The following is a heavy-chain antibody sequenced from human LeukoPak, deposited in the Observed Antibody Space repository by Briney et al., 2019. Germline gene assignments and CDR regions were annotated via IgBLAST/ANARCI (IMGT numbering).Heavy chain of an antibody. D-gene: IGHD3-10*01. CDR1: GGSIRSGGYY. Sequence: PSETLSLTCTVSGGSIRSGGYYWSWIRQHPGKGLEWIGYIYYSGSTYYNPSLKSRVTISVDTSKNQFSLKLSSVTAADTAVYYCADYYGSGRDNWFDPWGQGTLVTVSS. J-gene: IGHJ5*02. CDR2: IYYSGST. V-gene: IGHV4-31*03. CDR3: ADYYGSGRDNWFDP.